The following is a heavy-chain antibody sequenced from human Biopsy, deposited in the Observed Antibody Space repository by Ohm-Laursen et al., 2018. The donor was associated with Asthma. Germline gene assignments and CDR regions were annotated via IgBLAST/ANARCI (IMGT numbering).Heavy chain of an antibody. D-gene: IGHD4-17*01. CDR2: MFHRGTT. CDR3: ARVASYGDVYFGIDV. V-gene: IGHV4-30-2*01. J-gene: IGHJ6*02. CDR1: GGSISSGGFS. Sequence: SETLSLTCTVSGGSISSGGFSWTWIRQPPGKGLEWLGYMFHRGTTHYNPSLTSPFTISLDRSKNQFSLKLTYVTAADTAVYFCARVASYGDVYFGIDVWGPGTTVSAS.